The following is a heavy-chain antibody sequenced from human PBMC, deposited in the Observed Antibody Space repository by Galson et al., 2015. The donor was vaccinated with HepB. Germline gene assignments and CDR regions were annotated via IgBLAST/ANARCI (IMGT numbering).Heavy chain of an antibody. CDR1: GFTFSSYA. V-gene: IGHV3-64D*06. CDR2: ISSNGGST. D-gene: IGHD6-13*01. J-gene: IGHJ5*02. CDR3: VKDLAAAGTNWFDP. Sequence: SLRLSCAASGFTFSSYAMHWVCQAPGKGLEYVSAISSNGGSTYYADSVKGRFTISRDNSKNTLYLQMSSLRAEDTAVYYCVKDLAAAGTNWFDPWGQGTLVTVSS.